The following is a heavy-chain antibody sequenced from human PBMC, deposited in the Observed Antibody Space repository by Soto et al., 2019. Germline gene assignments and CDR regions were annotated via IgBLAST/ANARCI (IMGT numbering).Heavy chain of an antibody. Sequence: EVQLVESGGGLVQPGRSLRLSCAASGFTFDDYAMHWVRQAPGKGLEWVSGISWNSGSIGYADSVKGRFTISRDNAKNSLYLKNNSLRADNTDLYYCAKTPGTAKGYYFDYWGQGTLVTVSS. D-gene: IGHD5-18*01. CDR2: ISWNSGSI. V-gene: IGHV3-9*01. CDR1: GFTFDDYA. J-gene: IGHJ4*02. CDR3: AKTPGTAKGYYFDY.